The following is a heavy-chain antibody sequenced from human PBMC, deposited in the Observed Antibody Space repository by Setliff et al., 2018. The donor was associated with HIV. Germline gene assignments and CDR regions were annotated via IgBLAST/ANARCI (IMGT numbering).Heavy chain of an antibody. J-gene: IGHJ4*02. CDR2: ISAYNGNT. D-gene: IGHD3-10*01. V-gene: IGHV1-18*01. CDR1: GYTFTSYG. Sequence: ASVKVSCKASGYTFTSYGISWVRQAPGQGLEWMGWISAYNGNTNYAQQLQGRVTLTTDTSTSTAYMELRSLRSDDTAVYYCARPLTTSYYGSGSYYRTNYFDYWGQGTLVTVSS. CDR3: ARPLTTSYYGSGSYYRTNYFDY.